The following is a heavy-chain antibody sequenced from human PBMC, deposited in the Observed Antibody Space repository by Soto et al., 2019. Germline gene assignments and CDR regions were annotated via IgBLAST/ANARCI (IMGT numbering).Heavy chain of an antibody. CDR2: MNSDGSST. D-gene: IGHD2-15*01. CDR3: ARVGCSGGSCIDY. CDR1: GFTLSSYW. Sequence: EAQLVESGGGLVQPGGSLRLSCAVSGFTLSSYWMHWVRQVPGKGLVWVSRMNSDGSSTSYADSVKGRFTISRDNAKNTLYLQMNSLRADDTGRYYCARVGCSGGSCIDYWGQGTLVTVTS. J-gene: IGHJ4*02. V-gene: IGHV3-74*01.